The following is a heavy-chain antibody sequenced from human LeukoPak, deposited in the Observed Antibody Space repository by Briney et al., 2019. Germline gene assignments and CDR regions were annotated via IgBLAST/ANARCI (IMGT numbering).Heavy chain of an antibody. D-gene: IGHD2-21*02. CDR3: AGAIAVPASPDYY. V-gene: IGHV4-4*07. J-gene: IGHJ4*01. Sequence: SSETLSLTCTVSGGSISSFYWSWIRQPAGKGLEWIGRIYTSGSTNYNPSLESRVTMSVDTSKNQLSLKLNSVTAADTAVYYCAGAIAVPASPDYYWGLGTLVTVSS. CDR1: GGSISSFY. CDR2: IYTSGST.